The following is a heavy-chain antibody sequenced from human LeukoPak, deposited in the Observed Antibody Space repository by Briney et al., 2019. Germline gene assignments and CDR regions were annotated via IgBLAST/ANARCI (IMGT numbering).Heavy chain of an antibody. J-gene: IGHJ4*02. CDR3: ARDRVVYSNYFDD. D-gene: IGHD4-11*01. V-gene: IGHV3-7*01. Sequence: PGGSLRLSCAGSGFIFSSYRMNWVRQAPGKGLEWVANIKQDRSETHYVDSVKGRFTISRDNAKNSLYLQMNSLRADDTAVYYRARDRVVYSNYFDDWGQGTLVTVSS. CDR1: GFIFSSYR. CDR2: IKQDRSET.